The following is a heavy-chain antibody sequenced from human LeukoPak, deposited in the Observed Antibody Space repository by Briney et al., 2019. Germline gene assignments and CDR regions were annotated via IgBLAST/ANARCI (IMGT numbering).Heavy chain of an antibody. CDR1: GGTFSSYA. D-gene: IGHD3-3*01. J-gene: IGHJ5*02. Sequence: EASVKVSCKASGGTFSSYAISWVRQAPGQGLEWMGGIIPIFGTANYAQKFQGRVAITTDESTSTAYMELSSLRSEDTAVYYCARGTYYDFWSGYGWFDPRGQGTLVTVSS. CDR2: IIPIFGTA. CDR3: ARGTYYDFWSGYGWFDP. V-gene: IGHV1-69*05.